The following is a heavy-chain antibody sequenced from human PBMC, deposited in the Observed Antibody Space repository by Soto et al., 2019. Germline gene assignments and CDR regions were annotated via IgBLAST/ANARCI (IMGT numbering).Heavy chain of an antibody. D-gene: IGHD4-17*01. CDR2: IWYDGSNK. CDR1: GFTFSSYG. V-gene: IGHV3-33*01. J-gene: IGHJ3*02. CDR3: ARDIDGETTAFDI. Sequence: GGSLRLSCAASGFTFSSYGMHWVRQAPGKGLEWVAVIWYDGSNKYYAGSVKGRFTISRDNSKNTLYLQMNSLRAEDTAVYYCARDIDGETTAFDIWGQGTMVTVSS.